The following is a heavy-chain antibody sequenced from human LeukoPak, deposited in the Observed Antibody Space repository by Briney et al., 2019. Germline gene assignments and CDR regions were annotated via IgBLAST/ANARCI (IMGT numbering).Heavy chain of an antibody. CDR2: INHSGST. Sequence: LETLSLTCAVYGGSFSGYYWSWIRQPPGKWLEWIGEINHSGSTNYNPSLKSRVTISVDTSKNQFSLKLSSVTAADTAVYYCASARRRGHFDYWGQGTLVTVSS. V-gene: IGHV4-34*01. J-gene: IGHJ4*02. CDR3: ASARRRGHFDY. CDR1: GGSFSGYY.